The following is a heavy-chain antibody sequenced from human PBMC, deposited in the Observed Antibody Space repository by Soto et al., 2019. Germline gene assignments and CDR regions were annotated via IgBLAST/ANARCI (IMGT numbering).Heavy chain of an antibody. Sequence: GGSLRLSCAASGFTFSSYAMSWVRQAPGKGLEWVSAISGSGGSTYYADSVKGRFTISRDNSKNTLYLQMNSLRAEDTAVYYCAGSAYDFWSGYYFGFDYWGQGTLVTVSS. CDR1: GFTFSSYA. CDR3: AGSAYDFWSGYYFGFDY. J-gene: IGHJ4*02. V-gene: IGHV3-23*01. CDR2: ISGSGGST. D-gene: IGHD3-3*01.